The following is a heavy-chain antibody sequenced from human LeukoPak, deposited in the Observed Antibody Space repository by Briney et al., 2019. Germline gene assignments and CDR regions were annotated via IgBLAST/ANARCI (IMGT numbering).Heavy chain of an antibody. CDR3: ARSAGGNWNLNWFDP. CDR1: GGTFSSYA. J-gene: IGHJ5*02. V-gene: IGHV1-69*06. Sequence: SVKVPCKASGGTFSSYAISWVRQAPGQGLEWMGGIIPIFGTANYAQKFQGRVTITADKSTSTAYMELSSLRSEDTAVYYCARSAGGNWNLNWFDPWGQGTLVTVSS. CDR2: IIPIFGTA. D-gene: IGHD1-1*01.